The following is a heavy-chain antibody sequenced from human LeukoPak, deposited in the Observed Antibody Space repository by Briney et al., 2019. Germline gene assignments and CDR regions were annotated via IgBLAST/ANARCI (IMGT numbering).Heavy chain of an antibody. CDR2: ISSSRNYI. D-gene: IGHD5-18*01. CDR3: ARVDTAMVSFDP. J-gene: IGHJ5*02. CDR1: GFTFSSYS. V-gene: IGHV3-21*01. Sequence: GGSLRLSCAASGFTFSSYSMNWVRQAPGKGLEWVSSISSSRNYIYYADSVKGRFTISRDNAKNSLYLQMNSLRAGDTAVYYCARVDTAMVSFDPWGQGTLVTVSS.